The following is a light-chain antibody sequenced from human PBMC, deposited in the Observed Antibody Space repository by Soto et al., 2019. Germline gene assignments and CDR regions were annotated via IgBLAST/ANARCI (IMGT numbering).Light chain of an antibody. Sequence: DSVMAHSTDSLSVSFGERATIHCSSSQVFLYSSNSHNYLAWYQQKPGQPPKLLIYWASTRASGVPDRFSSSGSGTDFTLTISSLQAEDVAVYYCQQYFTTQTFGQGTKVDIK. V-gene: IGKV4-1*01. J-gene: IGKJ2*01. CDR2: WAS. CDR1: QVFLYSSNSHNY. CDR3: QQYFTTQT.